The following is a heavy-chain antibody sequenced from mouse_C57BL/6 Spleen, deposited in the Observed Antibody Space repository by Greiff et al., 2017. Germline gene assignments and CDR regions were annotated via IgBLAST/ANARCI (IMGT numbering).Heavy chain of an antibody. J-gene: IGHJ3*01. CDR2: IDPEDGET. CDR3: ASYYGSSY. Sequence: VQLKESGAELVKPGASVKLSCTASGFNIKDYYMHWVKQRTEQGLEWLGRIDPEDGETKYAPKFKGKASQTADTSANTASLQRCSLTSEDTAVYYCASYYGSSYWGQGTLGTVSA. CDR1: GFNIKDYY. D-gene: IGHD1-1*01. V-gene: IGHV14-2*01.